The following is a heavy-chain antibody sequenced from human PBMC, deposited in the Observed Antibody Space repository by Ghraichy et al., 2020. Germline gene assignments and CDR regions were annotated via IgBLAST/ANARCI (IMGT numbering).Heavy chain of an antibody. J-gene: IGHJ4*02. D-gene: IGHD6-19*01. CDR2: IKEDGSEK. CDR3: ARSSGWCFFEY. Sequence: GGSLRLSCAASGFTFTNSWMNWFRQAPGKGLEWVANIKEDGSEKYYVDSVNGRFTISKDTAKNSVYLQMNSLRAEDTAVYYCARSSGWCFFEYWAQGTLVTVSS. V-gene: IGHV3-7*05. CDR1: GFTFTNSW.